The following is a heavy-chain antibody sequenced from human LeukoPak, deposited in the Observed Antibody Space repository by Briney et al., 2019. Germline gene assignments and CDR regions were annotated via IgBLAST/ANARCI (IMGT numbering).Heavy chain of an antibody. D-gene: IGHD2-2*01. Sequence: SETLSLTCTVSGGSISSYYWSWIRQPAGKGLEWIGHIYSSGSTNYNPSLKSRVTMSVDTSKNQFSLKLSSVTAADTAVYYCARGDTVVPAARYYYYYYMDVWGKGTTVTVSS. CDR1: GGSISSYY. CDR2: IYSSGST. CDR3: ARGDTVVPAARYYYYYYMDV. J-gene: IGHJ6*03. V-gene: IGHV4-4*07.